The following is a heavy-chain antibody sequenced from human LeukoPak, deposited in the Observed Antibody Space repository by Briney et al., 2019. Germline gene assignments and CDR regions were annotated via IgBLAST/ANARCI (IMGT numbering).Heavy chain of an antibody. CDR3: ARDYGDHRVDY. D-gene: IGHD4-17*01. CDR1: SGSISSGAYY. Sequence: SETLSLTCTVSSGSISSGAYYWGWIRQPPGKGLEWIGTIHYSGKTYYNPSLKSRITISIDTSKKQFALKLSSVSAADTAVYYCARDYGDHRVDYWGQGTLVTVSS. J-gene: IGHJ4*02. V-gene: IGHV4-39*06. CDR2: IHYSGKT.